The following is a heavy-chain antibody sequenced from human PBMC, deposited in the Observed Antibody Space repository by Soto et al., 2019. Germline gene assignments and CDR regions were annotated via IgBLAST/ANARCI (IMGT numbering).Heavy chain of an antibody. D-gene: IGHD2-2*01. CDR3: ARVGVGYCISTSCYAGRWLDP. CDR2: IYYSGST. Sequence: SETLSLTCTVSGGSISSYYWSWIRQPPGKGLEWIGYIYYSGSTNYNPSLKSRVTISVDTSKNQFSLKLSSVTAADTAVYYCARVGVGYCISTSCYAGRWLDPWGQGTLVTVSS. CDR1: GGSISSYY. J-gene: IGHJ5*02. V-gene: IGHV4-59*08.